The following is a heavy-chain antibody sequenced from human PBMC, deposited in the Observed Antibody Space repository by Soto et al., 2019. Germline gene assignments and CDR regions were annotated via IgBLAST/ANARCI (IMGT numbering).Heavy chain of an antibody. CDR1: GASIGTCDYY. D-gene: IGHD3-22*01. V-gene: IGHV4-31*02. J-gene: IGHJ5*02. CDR3: ASIYYSSGYDYGNNWFDP. Sequence: SETLSLTCTVSGASIGTCDYYWSWIRQHPGKGLEWIGYIYYSGGTYYNPSLKSRVTISVDTSKNQFSLELSSVTAADTAVYYCASIYYSSGYDYGNNWFDPWGQGTLVTVSS. CDR2: IYYSGGT.